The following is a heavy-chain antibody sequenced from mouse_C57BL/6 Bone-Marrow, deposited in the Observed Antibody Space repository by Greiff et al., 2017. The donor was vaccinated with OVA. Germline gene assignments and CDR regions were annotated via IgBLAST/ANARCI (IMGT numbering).Heavy chain of an antibody. Sequence: VQLQQSGPEVVRPGVSVKISCKGSGYTFTDCALHWVKQSHAKRLEWIGVIRTYNGNTHYTQRFKGKATMTVDKSSSTAYMELARVTSEDSAIYYCAREAGYYFYAMDYWGQGTSVTVSS. J-gene: IGHJ4*01. CDR3: AREAGYYFYAMDY. V-gene: IGHV1-67*01. CDR2: IRTYNGNT. D-gene: IGHD2-3*01. CDR1: GYTFTDCA.